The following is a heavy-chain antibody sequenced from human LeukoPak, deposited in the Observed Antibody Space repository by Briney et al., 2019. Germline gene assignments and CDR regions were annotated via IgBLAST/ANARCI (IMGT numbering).Heavy chain of an antibody. CDR1: GGSISSGGYY. CDR2: IYYSGST. CDR3: ARDPVAANTNDYYYYGMDV. Sequence: PSQTLSLTCTVSGGSISSGGYYWSWIRQHPGKGLEWIGYIYYSGSTYYNPSLKSRVTISVDTSKNQFSLKLSSVTAADTAVYYCARDPVAANTNDYYYYGMDVWGQGTTVTVSS. V-gene: IGHV4-31*03. J-gene: IGHJ6*02. D-gene: IGHD2-15*01.